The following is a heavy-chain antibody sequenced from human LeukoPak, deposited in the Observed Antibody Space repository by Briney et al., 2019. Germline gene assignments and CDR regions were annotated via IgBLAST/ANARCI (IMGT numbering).Heavy chain of an antibody. J-gene: IGHJ4*02. D-gene: IGHD2-15*01. V-gene: IGHV3-23*01. CDR1: GFSFSSYA. CDR2: MSSSDGGR. CDR3: AKAPVTSCRGAFCYPFDY. Sequence: GGSLRLSCATSGFSFSSYAMSWVRQAPGKGLEWVSAMSSSDGGRYYAASVRGRFTISRDTSRSTLYLQMNSLRAEDAAVYYCAKAPVTSCRGAFCYPFDYWGQGTLVTVSS.